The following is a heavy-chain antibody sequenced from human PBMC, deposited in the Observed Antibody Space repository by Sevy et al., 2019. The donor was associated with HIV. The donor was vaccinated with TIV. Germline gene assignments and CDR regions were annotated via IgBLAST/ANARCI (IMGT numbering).Heavy chain of an antibody. Sequence: GGSLRLSCVASGFTFSTYGMHWVRQAPGKGLEWVAVIWYDGSNKEYVDSVKGRFTISRDNSKDTLYLQMNSLRAEDTAVYYCARENIAVAGIGYYFDHWGQGTLGTVSS. J-gene: IGHJ4*02. CDR2: IWYDGSNK. CDR3: ARENIAVAGIGYYFDH. V-gene: IGHV3-33*01. CDR1: GFTFSTYG. D-gene: IGHD6-19*01.